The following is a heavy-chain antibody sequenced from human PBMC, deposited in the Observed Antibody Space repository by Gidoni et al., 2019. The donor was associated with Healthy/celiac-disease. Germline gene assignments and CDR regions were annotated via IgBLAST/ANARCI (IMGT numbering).Heavy chain of an antibody. D-gene: IGHD2-21*01. CDR3: ARVAYCGGDCSSGMDV. Sequence: QVQLVQSGAEVKKPGASVKVSCKVSGYTFTSYAMHWVRQAPGQRLEWMGWINAGNGNTKYSQKFQGRVTITRDTSASTAYMELSSLRSEDTAVYYCARVAYCGGDCSSGMDVWGQGTTVTVSS. J-gene: IGHJ6*02. CDR1: GYTFTSYA. CDR2: INAGNGNT. V-gene: IGHV1-3*01.